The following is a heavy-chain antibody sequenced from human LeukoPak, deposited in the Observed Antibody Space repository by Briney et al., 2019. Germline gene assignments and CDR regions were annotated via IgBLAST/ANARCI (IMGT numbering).Heavy chain of an antibody. CDR1: GYTFTSYD. Sequence: ASVKVSCKASGYTFTSYDINWVRQATGQGLEWMGWMNPNSGNTGYAQKFQGRVTMTRNTSISTAYMELSSLRSEDTAVYYCARAGYDFWSGYSTNFDYWGQGTLVTVSS. D-gene: IGHD3-3*01. CDR2: MNPNSGNT. CDR3: ARAGYDFWSGYSTNFDY. J-gene: IGHJ4*02. V-gene: IGHV1-8*01.